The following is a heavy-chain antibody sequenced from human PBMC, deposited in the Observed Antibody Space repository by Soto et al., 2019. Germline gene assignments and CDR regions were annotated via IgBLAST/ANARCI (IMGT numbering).Heavy chain of an antibody. CDR1: GFTFSTYW. V-gene: IGHV3-7*03. J-gene: IGHJ4*02. Sequence: EVQLLGSGGGLVQPGGSLRLSCVASGFTFSTYWMNWVRQAPGMGLEWVANINPDGSVGTYADSVKGRFTTSRDNAKNSLYLQMNSLRADGTAVYFCAGWGGHDYNYWGQGILVTVSS. CDR3: AGWGGHDYNY. D-gene: IGHD3-16*01. CDR2: INPDGSVG.